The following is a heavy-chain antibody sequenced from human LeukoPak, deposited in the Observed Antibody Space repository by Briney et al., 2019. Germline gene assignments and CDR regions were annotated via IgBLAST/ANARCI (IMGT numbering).Heavy chain of an antibody. CDR1: GLTFSSYW. CDR3: ARSLKQAGAKGHDY. J-gene: IGHJ4*02. CDR2: IKQDGSEK. V-gene: IGHV3-7*01. D-gene: IGHD1-26*01. Sequence: PGGSLRLSCAASGLTFSSYWMSWVRQAPGKGLEWVANIKQDGSEKYYVDSVKGRFTISRDNAKNSLYLQMNSLRAEDTAVYYCARSLKQAGAKGHDYWGQGTLVTVSS.